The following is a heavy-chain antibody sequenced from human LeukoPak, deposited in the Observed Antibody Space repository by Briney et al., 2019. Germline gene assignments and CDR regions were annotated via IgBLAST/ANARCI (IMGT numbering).Heavy chain of an antibody. J-gene: IGHJ4*02. D-gene: IGHD3-9*01. CDR3: ARDATSNPVLRYFDWLFDLDY. Sequence: PGGSLRLSCAASGFTVSSNYMSWVRQAPGKGLEWVSVIYSGGSTYYADSVKGRFTISRDNSKNTLYLQMNSLRAEDTAVYYCARDATSNPVLRYFDWLFDLDYWGQGTLVTVSS. V-gene: IGHV3-53*01. CDR2: IYSGGST. CDR1: GFTVSSNY.